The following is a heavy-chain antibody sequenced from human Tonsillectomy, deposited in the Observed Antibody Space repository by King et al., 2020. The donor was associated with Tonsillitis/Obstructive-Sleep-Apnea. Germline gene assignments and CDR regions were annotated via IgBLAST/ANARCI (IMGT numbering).Heavy chain of an antibody. CDR3: ARDGMDDFWSGYHRYYYYYMDV. Sequence: QLVQSGAEVKKPGASVKVSCKASGYTFTSYGISWVRQAPGQGLECMGWISAYNGNTNYAQKLQGRVTMTTDTSTSTAYMELRSLRSDDTAVYYCARDGMDDFWSGYHRYYYYYMDVWGKGTTVTVSS. V-gene: IGHV1-18*01. CDR1: GYTFTSYG. J-gene: IGHJ6*03. D-gene: IGHD3-3*01. CDR2: ISAYNGNT.